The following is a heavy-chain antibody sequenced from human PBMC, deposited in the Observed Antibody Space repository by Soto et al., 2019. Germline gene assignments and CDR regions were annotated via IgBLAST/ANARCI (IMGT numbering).Heavy chain of an antibody. J-gene: IGHJ4*02. CDR3: AKLRSTTIFAVVSLFDY. Sequence: LRLSWTASGLPFSSYAMSWVRRAPGTGLKCVSSIRGSGDTTYYADSVKGRFNISRDNSKNTLYQQMHRLRAEDTAVYYCAKLRSTTIFAVVSLFDYSGQGNMVTVST. CDR2: IRGSGDTT. CDR1: GLPFSSYA. V-gene: IGHV3-23*01. D-gene: IGHD3-3*01.